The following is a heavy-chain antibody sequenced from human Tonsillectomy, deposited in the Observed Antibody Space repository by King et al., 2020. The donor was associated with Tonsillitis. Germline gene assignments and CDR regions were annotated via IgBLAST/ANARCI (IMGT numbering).Heavy chain of an antibody. J-gene: IGHJ4*02. CDR1: GGTFSSYA. CDR3: ASVGLYDSSGGYCYWDY. CDR2: IIPIIGTA. D-gene: IGHD2-15*01. Sequence: VQLVESGAEVKKPGSSVKVSCKASGGTFSSYAISWVRQAPGQGLEWMGRIIPIIGTANYAQNFQGRVSITADKSTSIAYMELSSLRSEDTAVYYCASVGLYDSSGGYCYWDYWGQGTLVTVSS. V-gene: IGHV1-69*06.